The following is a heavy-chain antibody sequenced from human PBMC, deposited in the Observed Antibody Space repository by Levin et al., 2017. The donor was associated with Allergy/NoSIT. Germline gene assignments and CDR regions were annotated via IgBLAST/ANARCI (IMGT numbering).Heavy chain of an antibody. J-gene: IGHJ4*02. V-gene: IGHV1-46*01. CDR2: INPSGGST. Sequence: ASVKVSCKASGYTFTSYYLHWVRQAPGQGLEWMGIINPSGGSTIYAQKFQGRVTMTRDTSTGTVNMELSSLRSEDTAMYYCARAGSGNYYISHFDYWGQGTLVTVSS. D-gene: IGHD3-10*01. CDR3: ARAGSGNYYISHFDY. CDR1: GYTFTSYY.